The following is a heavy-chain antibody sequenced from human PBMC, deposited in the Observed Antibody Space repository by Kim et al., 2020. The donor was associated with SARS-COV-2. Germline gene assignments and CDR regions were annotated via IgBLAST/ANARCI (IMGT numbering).Heavy chain of an antibody. CDR2: IYYSETT. CDR1: GDSIRSDDYY. J-gene: IGHJ4*02. CDR3: ARAAYCSSFTCYADY. D-gene: IGHD2-2*01. Sequence: SQTLSLTCTVSGDSIRSDDYYWGWIRQSPGKGLEWIGHIYYSETTYYKPSLRSRLSISIDTSKNQFSLKLNSVTAADTAIYYCARAAYCSSFTCYADYWGLGTLVNVSS. V-gene: IGHV4-31*03.